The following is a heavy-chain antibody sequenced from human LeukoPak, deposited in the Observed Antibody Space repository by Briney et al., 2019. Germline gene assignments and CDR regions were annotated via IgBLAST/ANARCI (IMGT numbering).Heavy chain of an antibody. V-gene: IGHV3-23*01. D-gene: IGHD4-17*01. J-gene: IGHJ4*02. CDR2: ISAIDTTT. CDR1: GFTFNNYV. CDR3: ANEIRPNDY. Sequence: GGSLRLSCAASGFTFNNYVMNWIRQAPGKGLEWVSIISAIDTTTYYADSVKGRFTISRDNSKNTLYLQMNSLRAEDTAVYYCANEIRPNDYWGQGTLVTVSS.